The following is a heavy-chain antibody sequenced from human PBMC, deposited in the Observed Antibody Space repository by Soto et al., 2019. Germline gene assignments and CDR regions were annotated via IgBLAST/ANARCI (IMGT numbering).Heavy chain of an antibody. CDR2: IYWDDDK. CDR1: GFSLSTSGVG. CDR3: AHSRVADLDY. J-gene: IGHJ4*02. Sequence: QITLKESGPTLVKPTQTLTLTCTFSGFSLSTSGVGVGWIRQPPGKALEWLALIYWDDDKRDSPSLKSRLTITKDTSKNQVVLTITNMDPVDTATYYCAHSRVADLDYWGQGTLVTVSS. V-gene: IGHV2-5*02. D-gene: IGHD3-3*01.